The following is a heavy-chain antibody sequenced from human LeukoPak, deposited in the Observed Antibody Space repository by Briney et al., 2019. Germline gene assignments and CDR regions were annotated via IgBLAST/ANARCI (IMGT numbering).Heavy chain of an antibody. Sequence: PGGSLRLSCADSGFTCSSYSMNWVRQAPGKELEWVSSISSSSSYIYYADSVKGRFTISRDNAKNSLYLQMNSLKAEDTAVYYRARDSSYGIDYWGQGTLVTVSS. CDR1: GFTCSSYS. CDR3: ARDSSYGIDY. D-gene: IGHD5-18*01. J-gene: IGHJ4*02. CDR2: ISSSSSYI. V-gene: IGHV3-21*01.